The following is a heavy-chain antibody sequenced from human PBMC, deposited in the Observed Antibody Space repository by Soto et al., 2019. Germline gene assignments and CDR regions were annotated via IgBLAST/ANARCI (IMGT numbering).Heavy chain of an antibody. Sequence: GGSLRLSCAASGFTFSSYAMSWVRQAPGEGLEWVSAISGSGGSTYYADSVKGRFTISRDNSKNTLYLQMNSLRAEDTAVYYCAKERTLRFLEWLIYDWGQGTLVTSPQ. CDR2: ISGSGGST. D-gene: IGHD3-3*01. V-gene: IGHV3-23*01. J-gene: IGHJ4*02. CDR1: GFTFSSYA. CDR3: AKERTLRFLEWLIYD.